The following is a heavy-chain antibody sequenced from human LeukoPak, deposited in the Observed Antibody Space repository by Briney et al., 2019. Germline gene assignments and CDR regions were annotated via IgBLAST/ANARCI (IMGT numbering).Heavy chain of an antibody. V-gene: IGHV3-74*01. D-gene: IGHD6-6*01. J-gene: IGHJ4*02. CDR3: ARGPNSNWSGLDF. Sequence: GGSLRLSCAASGFTFSSYWMNWVRQAPGKGLVWVSRIASDGSSTTYADSVKGRFSISRDNAKNTLYLQMNSLRAEDTAVYYCARGPNSNWSGLDFWGQGTLLTVSS. CDR2: IASDGSST. CDR1: GFTFSSYW.